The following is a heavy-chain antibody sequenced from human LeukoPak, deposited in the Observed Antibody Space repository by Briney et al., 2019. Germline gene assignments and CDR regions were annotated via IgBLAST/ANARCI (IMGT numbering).Heavy chain of an antibody. CDR2: IYPGDSDT. D-gene: IGHD3-22*01. J-gene: IGHJ4*02. V-gene: IGHV5-51*01. CDR3: AVSISGYYSGFDY. Sequence: GEALKISLDGSGYSFANYWIGWGRQMPGKGLGWMGIIYPGDSDTRYSPSFQGQVSISVDKSISTAYLQWSSLEASDTAMYYCAVSISGYYSGFDYWGQGTLVTVSS. CDR1: GYSFANYW.